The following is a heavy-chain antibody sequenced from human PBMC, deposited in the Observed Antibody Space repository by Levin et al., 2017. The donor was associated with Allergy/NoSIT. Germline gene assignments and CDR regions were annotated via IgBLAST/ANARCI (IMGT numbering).Heavy chain of an antibody. CDR3: ARVAAAGNWNAFDI. CDR1: GFTFSSYD. V-gene: IGHV3-13*04. D-gene: IGHD6-13*01. J-gene: IGHJ3*02. Sequence: GGSLRLSCAASGFTFSSYDMHWVRQATGKGLEWVSAIGTAGDTYYPGSVKGRFTISRENAKNSLYLQMNSLRAGDTAVYYCARVAAAGNWNAFDIWGQGTMVTVSS. CDR2: IGTAGDT.